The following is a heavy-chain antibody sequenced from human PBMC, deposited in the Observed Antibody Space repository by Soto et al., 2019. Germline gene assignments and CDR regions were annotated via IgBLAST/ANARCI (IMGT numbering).Heavy chain of an antibody. Sequence: GGSLRLSCAASGFAFSDHYMDWVRQAPGKGLEWVGRIRNRPNSYTTQYAASVKGRFAVLRDDSENLVYLQMNDLKTEDTAVYYCVRDSGRGFYFDYWGQGAQVTVS. V-gene: IGHV3-72*01. CDR1: GFAFSDHY. CDR2: IRNRPNSYTT. J-gene: IGHJ4*02. CDR3: VRDSGRGFYFDY. D-gene: IGHD3-10*01.